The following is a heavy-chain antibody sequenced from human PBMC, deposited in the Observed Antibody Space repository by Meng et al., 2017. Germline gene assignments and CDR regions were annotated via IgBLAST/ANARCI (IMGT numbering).Heavy chain of an antibody. Sequence: QVPLVESGGGVVQPGRSLRLSCAASGFTFSSYAMHWVRQAPGKGLEWVAVIWYDGSNKYYADSVKGRFTISRDNSKNTLYLQMNSLRAEDTAVYYCASSPSVAGTFVDYWGQGTLVTVSS. V-gene: IGHV3-33*08. CDR1: GFTFSSYA. D-gene: IGHD6-19*01. CDR3: ASSPSVAGTFVDY. J-gene: IGHJ4*02. CDR2: IWYDGSNK.